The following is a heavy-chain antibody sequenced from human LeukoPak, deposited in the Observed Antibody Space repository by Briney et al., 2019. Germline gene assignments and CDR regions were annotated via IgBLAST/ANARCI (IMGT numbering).Heavy chain of an antibody. CDR2: IDDSGST. CDR1: GGSISSYY. J-gene: IGHJ3*02. D-gene: IGHD1-26*01. Sequence: PSETLSLTCADSGGSISSYYWSWVRQTPGKGLEWIGYIDDSGSTNYKPSLKSRVTISLDTSKNKFSLKLRSVTAADTAVYYCARAPRGRHYGFDIWGQGTMVTVSS. V-gene: IGHV4-59*01. CDR3: ARAPRGRHYGFDI.